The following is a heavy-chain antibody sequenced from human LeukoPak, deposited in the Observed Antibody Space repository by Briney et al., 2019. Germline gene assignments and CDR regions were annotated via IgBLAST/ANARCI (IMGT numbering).Heavy chain of an antibody. J-gene: IGHJ6*02. CDR1: GGSISSYY. CDR2: IYTSGST. V-gene: IGHV4-4*07. Sequence: SETLSLTCTVSGGSISSYYWSWIRQPAGKGLEWIGRIYTSGSTNYNPTLKSRVTMSVDTSKNQFSLKLSSVTAADTAVYYCARDRIEYYYYYGMDVWGQGTTVTVSS. CDR3: ARDRIEYYYYYGMDV. D-gene: IGHD3-16*02.